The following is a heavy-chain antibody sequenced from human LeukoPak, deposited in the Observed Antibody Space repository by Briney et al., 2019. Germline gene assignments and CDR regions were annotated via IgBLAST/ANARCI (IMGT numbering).Heavy chain of an antibody. Sequence: SETLSLTCTVSGGSISSYYWSWIRQPAGKGLEWSGRIYTSGSTNYNPSLKSRVTMSVDTSKNQFSLKLSSVTAADTAVYYCARDGPSDYYDSSGYPYFDYWGQGTLVTVSS. CDR3: ARDGPSDYYDSSGYPYFDY. CDR1: GGSISSYY. CDR2: IYTSGST. J-gene: IGHJ4*02. D-gene: IGHD3-22*01. V-gene: IGHV4-4*07.